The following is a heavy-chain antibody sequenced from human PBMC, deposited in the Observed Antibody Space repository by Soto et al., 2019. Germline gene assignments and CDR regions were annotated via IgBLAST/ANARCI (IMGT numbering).Heavy chain of an antibody. D-gene: IGHD6-13*01. CDR1: GYTFTSYA. CDR3: AREASEQLDGSPLDYYYYGMDV. CDR2: ISAYNGNT. V-gene: IGHV1-18*01. J-gene: IGHJ6*02. Sequence: WASVKVSCKASGYTFTSYAMHWVRQAPGQRLEWMGWISAYNGNTNYAQKLQGRVTMTTDTSTSTAYMELRSLRSDDTAVYYCAREASEQLDGSPLDYYYYGMDVWGQGTTVTVSS.